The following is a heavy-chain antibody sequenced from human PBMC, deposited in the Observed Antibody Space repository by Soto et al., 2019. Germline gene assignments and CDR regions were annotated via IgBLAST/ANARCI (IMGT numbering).Heavy chain of an antibody. V-gene: IGHV1-58*02. CDR3: AVGEGTTLGMEV. CDR1: GYTLTSYG. Sequence: GASVKVSFKASGYTLTSYGISWVRQAPGQGLEWMGWVVVGSGNTNYAQKFQERVTITRDMSTSTAYMELSSLRSEDTAVYYCAVGEGTTLGMEVWGQGTTVTVSS. J-gene: IGHJ6*02. D-gene: IGHD4-17*01. CDR2: VVVGSGNT.